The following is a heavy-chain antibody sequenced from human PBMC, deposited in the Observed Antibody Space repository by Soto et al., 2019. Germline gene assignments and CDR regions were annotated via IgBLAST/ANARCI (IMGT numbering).Heavy chain of an antibody. D-gene: IGHD3-9*01. V-gene: IGHV4-34*01. CDR1: GGSFSGYY. CDR2: INHSGST. Sequence: SETLSLTCAVYGGSFSGYYWSWIRQPPGKELEWIGEINHSGSTNYNPSLKSRVTISVDTSKNQFSLKLSSVTAADTAVYYCARGEGVLRYFDWARPYYYYGMDVWGQWTTVT. J-gene: IGHJ6*02. CDR3: ARGEGVLRYFDWARPYYYYGMDV.